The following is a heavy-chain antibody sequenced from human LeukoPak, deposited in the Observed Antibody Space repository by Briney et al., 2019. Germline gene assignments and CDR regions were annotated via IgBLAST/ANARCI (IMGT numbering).Heavy chain of an antibody. D-gene: IGHD5-18*01. Sequence: PGGSLTLSCAASGFTVSSNYMSWVRQAPGKGLEWVSVIYSGGSTYYADSVKGRFTISRDNSKNTLYLQMNSLRAEDTAVYYCATDSYGYVYWGQGTLVTVSS. CDR1: GFTVSSNY. V-gene: IGHV3-66*01. CDR2: IYSGGST. CDR3: ATDSYGYVY. J-gene: IGHJ4*02.